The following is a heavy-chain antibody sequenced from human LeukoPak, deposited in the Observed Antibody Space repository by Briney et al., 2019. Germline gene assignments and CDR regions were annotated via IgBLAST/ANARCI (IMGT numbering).Heavy chain of an antibody. V-gene: IGHV1-46*01. CDR2: INPSGGKT. CDR1: GYIFISYY. J-gene: IGHJ4*02. D-gene: IGHD5-18*01. CDR3: AKDVDTSMATAMGY. Sequence: GSVKVSFKTSGYIFISYYVHWVRQAPGQGLEWMGIINPSGGKTNYAQKFQGRVTMTRDLSTYTVYMELSSLRSEDTAIYYCAKDVDTSMATAMGYWGQGTLVTVSS.